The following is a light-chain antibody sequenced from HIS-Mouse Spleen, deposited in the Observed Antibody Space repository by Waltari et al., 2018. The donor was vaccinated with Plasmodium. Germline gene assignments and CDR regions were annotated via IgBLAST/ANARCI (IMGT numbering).Light chain of an antibody. Sequence: VIPQSPPTLPVSPGDRATLSCRASQSVNSNLAWYQQKPGQAPRLLIYGASTRATGIPARLSGSGSGTEFTLTISSLQSEDFAVYYCQQYNNWPFTFGPGTKVDIK. J-gene: IGKJ3*01. CDR1: QSVNSN. CDR3: QQYNNWPFT. CDR2: GAS. V-gene: IGKV3-15*01.